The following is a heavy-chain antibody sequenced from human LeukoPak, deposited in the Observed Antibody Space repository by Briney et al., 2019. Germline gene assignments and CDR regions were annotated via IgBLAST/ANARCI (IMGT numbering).Heavy chain of an antibody. CDR3: AHSSGNGGFDY. J-gene: IGHJ4*02. CDR1: GGSFSGYY. CDR2: INHSGST. V-gene: IGHV4-34*01. Sequence: SSETLSLTCAVYGGSFSGYYWSWIRQPPGKGLEWIGEINHSGSTNYNPSLKSRVTISVDTSKNQFSLKLSSVTAADTAVYYCAHSSGNGGFDYWGQGTLVTVSS. D-gene: IGHD6-19*01.